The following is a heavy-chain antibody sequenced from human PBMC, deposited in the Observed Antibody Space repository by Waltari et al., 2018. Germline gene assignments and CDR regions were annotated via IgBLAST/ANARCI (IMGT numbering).Heavy chain of an antibody. CDR3: ARSTTVLLFDY. V-gene: IGHV4-34*01. D-gene: IGHD3-10*01. CDR1: GGSFSGYY. Sequence: QVQLQQWGAGLLKPSETLSLTCAVYGGSFSGYYWSWIRQPPGKGLEWIGEINHSGGTNYNPSLKSRVTISVDTSKNQFSLKLSSVTAADTAVYDCARSTTVLLFDYWGQGTLVTVSS. J-gene: IGHJ4*02. CDR2: INHSGGT.